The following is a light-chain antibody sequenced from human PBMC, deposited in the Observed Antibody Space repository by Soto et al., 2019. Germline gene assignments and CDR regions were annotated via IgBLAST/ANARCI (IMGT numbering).Light chain of an antibody. J-gene: IGKJ2*01. CDR2: GAS. CDR1: QSVSSSY. Sequence: EIVLTQSPGTLSLSPGERATLSCRASQSVSSSYLAWYPQKPGQAPRLLIYGASSRATGIPDRFSGSGSGTDFTLTISRMEPEDFAGYYCQQYGSSPPNTFGQGTKLEIK. V-gene: IGKV3-20*01. CDR3: QQYGSSPPNT.